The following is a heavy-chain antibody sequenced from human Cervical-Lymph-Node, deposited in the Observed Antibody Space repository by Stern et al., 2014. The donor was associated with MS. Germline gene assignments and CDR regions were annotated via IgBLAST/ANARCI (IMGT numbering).Heavy chain of an antibody. J-gene: IGHJ6*02. CDR3: AKDFCTTCSYYFNGMDV. CDR1: GFAFGDSV. D-gene: IGHD2-2*01. CDR2: ISWHSANI. Sequence: EVQLEESGGGLVQPGRSLRLSCTASGFAFGDSVMHWVRQAPGQGLEWVSGISWHSANIGYADSVKGRFTISRDNAKNSLYLQMNSLTAEDTAVYYCAKDFCTTCSYYFNGMDVWGQGTTVTVSS. V-gene: IGHV3-9*01.